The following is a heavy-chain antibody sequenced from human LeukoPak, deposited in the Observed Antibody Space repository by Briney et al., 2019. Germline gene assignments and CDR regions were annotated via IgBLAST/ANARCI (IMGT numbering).Heavy chain of an antibody. V-gene: IGHV4-59*11. CDR2: THNSGST. CDR1: GGSISSHY. CDR3: ARVVITIPNYYMDV. Sequence: PSETLSLTCTVSGGSISSHYWSWIRRSPGKGLEWIGYTHNSGSTNYNPSLKSRVTMSVEMSKKQISLKLTFVTAADTAVYYCARVVITIPNYYMDVWGKGTTVTVSS. J-gene: IGHJ6*03. D-gene: IGHD3-3*01.